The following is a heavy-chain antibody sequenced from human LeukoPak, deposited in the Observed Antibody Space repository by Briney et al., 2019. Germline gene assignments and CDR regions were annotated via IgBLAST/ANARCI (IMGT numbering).Heavy chain of an antibody. CDR1: GGSISSSSYY. D-gene: IGHD6-13*01. CDR3: ARLIAAAGTDY. J-gene: IGHJ4*02. CDR2: IYYSGST. V-gene: IGHV4-39*07. Sequence: SETLSLTCTVSGGSISSSSYYWGWIRQPPGKGLEWIGSIYYSGSTYYNPSLKSRVTISVDTSKNQFSLKLSSVTAADTAVYYCARLIAAAGTDYWGQGTLVTVSS.